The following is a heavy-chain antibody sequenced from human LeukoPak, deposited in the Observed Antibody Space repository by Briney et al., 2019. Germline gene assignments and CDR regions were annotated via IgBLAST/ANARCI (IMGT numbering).Heavy chain of an antibody. CDR2: IIPIFGTA. D-gene: IGHD2-15*01. CDR3: ARGLRKVVAAAGFDY. CDR1: GGTFSSYA. J-gene: IGHJ4*02. Sequence: HGASVKVSCKASGGTFSSYAISWVRQAPGQGLEWMGGIIPIFGTANYAQKFQGRVTITADESTSTAYMELSSLRSEDTAVYYCARGLRKVVAAAGFDYWGQGTLVTVSS. V-gene: IGHV1-69*13.